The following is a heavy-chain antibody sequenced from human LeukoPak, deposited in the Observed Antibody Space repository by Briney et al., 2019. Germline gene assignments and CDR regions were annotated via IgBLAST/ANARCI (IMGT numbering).Heavy chain of an antibody. V-gene: IGHV1-2*02. D-gene: IGHD5-12*01. CDR3: ARVRRDGYNSAFDI. CDR1: GYTFTGYD. J-gene: IGHJ3*02. Sequence: ASVKVSCKASGYTFTGYDMRWVRRAPGQGLEWMGWMNPYSGSTNYAQKFQGRVTMTRDTSISTAYMELSRLRSDGTALYYCARVRRDGYNSAFDIWGQRTMVTVSS. CDR2: MNPYSGST.